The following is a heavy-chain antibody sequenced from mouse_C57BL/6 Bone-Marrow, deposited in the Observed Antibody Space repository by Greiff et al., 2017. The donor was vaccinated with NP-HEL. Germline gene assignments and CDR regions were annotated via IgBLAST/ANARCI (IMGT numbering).Heavy chain of an antibody. CDR1: GSTFTSYG. Sequence: VQLQQSGAELARPGASVKLSCTASGSTFTSYGISWVKQRTGQGLEWIGEIYPRSGNTYYNEKFKGKATLTADKSSSTAYMELRSLTSEDSAVYFWARDYYGSSSWFAYWGQGTLVTVSA. D-gene: IGHD1-1*01. CDR3: ARDYYGSSSWFAY. V-gene: IGHV1-81*01. J-gene: IGHJ3*01. CDR2: IYPRSGNT.